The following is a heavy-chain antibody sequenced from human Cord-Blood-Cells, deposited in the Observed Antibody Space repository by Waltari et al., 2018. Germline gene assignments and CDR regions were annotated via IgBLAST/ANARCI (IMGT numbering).Heavy chain of an antibody. V-gene: IGHV4-4*07. D-gene: IGHD6-13*01. CDR1: GGSISSSY. CDR2: IYTSGST. Sequence: QVQLQESGPVLVKPAETLSLTCPVSGGSISSSYWTWIRPPAGKGLEWIGRIYTSGSTNYNPSLKSRVTMSVDTSKNQFSLKLSSVTAADTAVYYCARDPSSSSWYWYFDLWGRGTLVTVSS. CDR3: ARDPSSSSWYWYFDL. J-gene: IGHJ2*01.